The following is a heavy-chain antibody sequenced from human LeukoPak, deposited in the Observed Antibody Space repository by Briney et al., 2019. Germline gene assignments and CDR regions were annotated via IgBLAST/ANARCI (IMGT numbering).Heavy chain of an antibody. J-gene: IGHJ5*02. D-gene: IGHD6-19*01. CDR3: ARKWLVRANWFDP. Sequence: SETLSLTCTVSGGSISSSSYYWGWIRQPPGKGLEWIGSIYYSGSTYYNPSLKSRVTISVDTSKNQFSLKLSSVTAADTAVCYCARKWLVRANWFDPWGQGTLVTVSS. CDR2: IYYSGST. V-gene: IGHV4-39*01. CDR1: GGSISSSSYY.